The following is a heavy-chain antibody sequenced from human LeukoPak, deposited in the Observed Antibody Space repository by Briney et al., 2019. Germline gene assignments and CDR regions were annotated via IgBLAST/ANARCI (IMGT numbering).Heavy chain of an antibody. CDR1: GYTFTSYD. Sequence: GASVKVSCKASGYTFTSYDINWVRQATGQGQEWMGWMNPNSGNRGYAQKFQGRVTITRNTSISTAYMELSSLRSEDTAVYYCARGSGYDILTGYYRRYYYYYYMDVWGKGTTVTVSS. V-gene: IGHV1-8*03. CDR3: ARGSGYDILTGYYRRYYYYYYMDV. J-gene: IGHJ6*03. D-gene: IGHD3-9*01. CDR2: MNPNSGNR.